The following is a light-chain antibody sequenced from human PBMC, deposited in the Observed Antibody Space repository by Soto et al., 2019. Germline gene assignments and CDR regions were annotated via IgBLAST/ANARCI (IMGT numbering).Light chain of an antibody. V-gene: IGKV1-5*01. CDR2: DAS. Sequence: DIQMTQSPSTLSASVGDRVTITCRASQSISSWLAWYQQKPGKAPKLLIYDASSLESGVQSRFSGSGSGTEFTLTISSLQPDDFAKYFCQQYNSYSLWTCGQGNKVEIK. CDR3: QQYNSYSLWT. J-gene: IGKJ1*01. CDR1: QSISSW.